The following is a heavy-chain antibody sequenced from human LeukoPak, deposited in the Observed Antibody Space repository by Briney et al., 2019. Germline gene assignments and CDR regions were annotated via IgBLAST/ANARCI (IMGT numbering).Heavy chain of an antibody. Sequence: ASVKLSCKAAGATFSNYAISWARQAPGQGLEWMGAIIPIFGTGNCAQKFQGRVTITTDESTSTVYMELSSLRSEKTAVYYCARGQRARISATTGYYYYIDVWGKGTTVTVSS. D-gene: IGHD1/OR15-1a*01. V-gene: IGHV1-69*05. CDR3: ARGQRARISATTGYYYYIDV. CDR2: IIPIFGTG. CDR1: GATFSNYA. J-gene: IGHJ6*03.